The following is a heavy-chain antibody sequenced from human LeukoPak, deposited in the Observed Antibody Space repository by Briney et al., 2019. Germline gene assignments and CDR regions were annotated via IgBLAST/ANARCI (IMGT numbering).Heavy chain of an antibody. CDR1: GGTFSSYA. Sequence: SVKVSCKASGGTFSSYAISWVRQAPGQGLEWMGGIIPIFGTANYAQKFQGRVTITTDESTSTAYMELSSLRSEDTAVYYCARDGGPEGAFDIWGQGTMVTVSS. V-gene: IGHV1-69*05. J-gene: IGHJ3*02. CDR3: ARDGGPEGAFDI. CDR2: IIPIFGTA. D-gene: IGHD2-2*01.